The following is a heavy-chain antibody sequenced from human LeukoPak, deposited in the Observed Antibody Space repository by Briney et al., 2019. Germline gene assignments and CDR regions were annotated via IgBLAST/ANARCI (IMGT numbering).Heavy chain of an antibody. J-gene: IGHJ6*03. CDR2: IRSKANSYAT. CDR1: GFTFSGSA. Sequence: GGSLRLSCAASGFTFSGSAMHWVRQASGQGLEWVSRIRSKANSYATAYAASVKGRFTISRDDSKNTAYLQMDSLKTEDTAVYYCTRHLDYVGYYYYYMDVWGKGTTVTVSS. CDR3: TRHLDYVGYYYYYMDV. D-gene: IGHD4-17*01. V-gene: IGHV3-73*01.